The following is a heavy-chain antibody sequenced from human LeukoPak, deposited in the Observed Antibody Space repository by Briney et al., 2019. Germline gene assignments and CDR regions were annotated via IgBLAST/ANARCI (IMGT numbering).Heavy chain of an antibody. CDR3: FSGSDY. J-gene: IGHJ4*02. V-gene: IGHV3-30*03. D-gene: IGHD1-26*01. Sequence: GRPLRLSCAASGFTFSTYGMHWVRQAPGKGLEWVAVISYDGSTKYYADSVKGRFTISRDNSKNTLYLQMNSLRPEDTAVYYCFSGSDYWGQGTLVTVSS. CDR1: GFTFSTYG. CDR2: ISYDGSTK.